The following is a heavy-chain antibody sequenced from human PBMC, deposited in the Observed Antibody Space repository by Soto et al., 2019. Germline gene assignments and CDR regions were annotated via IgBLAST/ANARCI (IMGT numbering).Heavy chain of an antibody. CDR1: GFTFSSYS. J-gene: IGHJ4*02. V-gene: IGHV3-48*01. CDR2: ISSSSSTK. D-gene: IGHD2-15*01. CDR3: SRSIDG. Sequence: EVQVVESGGGLVQPGGSLRLSCAASGFTFSSYSMNWVRQAPGKGLEWVSYISSSSSTKFYADSVKGRFTISRDNARKSLYLHMISLRAEDTAVYYCSRSIDGGGQGTLVTVSS.